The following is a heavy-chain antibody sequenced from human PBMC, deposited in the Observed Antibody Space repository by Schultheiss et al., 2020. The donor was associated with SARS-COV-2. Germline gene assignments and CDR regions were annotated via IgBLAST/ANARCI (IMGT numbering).Heavy chain of an antibody. Sequence: GESLKISCAASGFTFSSYAMTWVRQAPGKGLEWVSAISGSGGTTYYADSVKGRFTISRDSSKNTLYLQMTSLRAEDTAVYYCAKSFGGWYNWDYWGQGSLVTVSS. V-gene: IGHV3-23*01. D-gene: IGHD6-19*01. CDR1: GFTFSSYA. CDR2: ISGSGGTT. CDR3: AKSFGGWYNWDY. J-gene: IGHJ4*02.